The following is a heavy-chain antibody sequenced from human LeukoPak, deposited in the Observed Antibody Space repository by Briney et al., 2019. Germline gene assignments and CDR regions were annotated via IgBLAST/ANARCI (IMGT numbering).Heavy chain of an antibody. J-gene: IGHJ6*02. CDR3: VKDRPCDTCMPMDA. D-gene: IGHD2-8*01. V-gene: IGHV3-23*01. CDR2: LGRTGEYK. CDR1: GFAFSGYS. Sequence: GGSLRLSCAASGFAFSGYSMSWVRQAPGKGLEWVAGLGRTGEYKYYADSVKGRFTISRDNSNDTVSLQMNSLSAEDSAIYYCVKDRPCDTCMPMDAWGQGTTVTVSS.